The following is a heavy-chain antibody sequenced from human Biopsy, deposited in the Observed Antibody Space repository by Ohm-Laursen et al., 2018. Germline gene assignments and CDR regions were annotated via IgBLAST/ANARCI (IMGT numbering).Heavy chain of an antibody. V-gene: IGHV4-34*08. CDR2: INQAGTT. CDR1: GKTFSNYQ. CDR3: GNEVHGRDY. Sequence: TLSLTCAVFGKTFSNYQLSWIRQPPGTGLEWIGQINQAGTTNYNPSLKSRVSISADASKYEFSLRLTSVTAADTAVYLCGNEVHGRDYWGLGAQVTVSS. J-gene: IGHJ4*02. D-gene: IGHD2-15*01.